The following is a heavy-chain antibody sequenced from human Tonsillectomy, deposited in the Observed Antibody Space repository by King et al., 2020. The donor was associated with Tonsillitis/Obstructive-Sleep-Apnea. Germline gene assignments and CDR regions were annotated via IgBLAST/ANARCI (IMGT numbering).Heavy chain of an antibody. Sequence: VQLVESGGGLVQPGGSLRLSCAASGFTFSTYNMNWVRQAPGKGLEWVSYISSSSGTIYYADSLKGRFTISRDNAKNSLYLQLNSLRAEDTAVYYCAREGDVSVYDSFSFDSWGQGTLVTVSS. J-gene: IGHJ4*02. CDR2: ISSSSGTI. CDR3: AREGDVSVYDSFSFDS. CDR1: GFTFSTYN. V-gene: IGHV3-48*01. D-gene: IGHD5/OR15-5a*01.